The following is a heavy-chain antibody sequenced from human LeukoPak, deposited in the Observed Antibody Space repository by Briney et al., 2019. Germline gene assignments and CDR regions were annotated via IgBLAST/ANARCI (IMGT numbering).Heavy chain of an antibody. D-gene: IGHD3-22*01. Sequence: GGSLRLSCAASGFTFSDYYMSWIRQAPGKGLEWVSYISGGSSYTNYADSVKGRFTIPRDNAKNSLFLQMNSLRAEDTAVYYCARGTEYYDSSGYPANYWGQGTLVTVSS. CDR2: ISGGSSYT. CDR1: GFTFSDYY. J-gene: IGHJ4*02. CDR3: ARGTEYYDSSGYPANY. V-gene: IGHV3-11*06.